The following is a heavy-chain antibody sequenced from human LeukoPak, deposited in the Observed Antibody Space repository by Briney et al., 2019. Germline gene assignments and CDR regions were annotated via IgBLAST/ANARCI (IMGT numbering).Heavy chain of an antibody. CDR2: INHSGST. J-gene: IGHJ5*02. CDR1: GGSFSGYY. D-gene: IGHD3-10*01. V-gene: IGHV4-34*01. CDR3: ARGYLWFGESWFDP. Sequence: SETLSLTCAVYGGSFSGYYWSWIRQPPGKGLEWIGEINHSGSTNYNPSLKSRVTISVDTSKNQFSLKLSSGPAADTAVYYCARGYLWFGESWFDPWGQGTLVTVSS.